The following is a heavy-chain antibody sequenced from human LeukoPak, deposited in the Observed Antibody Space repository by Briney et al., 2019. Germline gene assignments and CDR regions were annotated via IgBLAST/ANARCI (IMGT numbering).Heavy chain of an antibody. D-gene: IGHD3-16*01. Sequence: SETLSLTCAVSGGSISSYYWSWIRQPAGKGLEWIGRIHTSGSTNYNPSLKSRVTMSVDTSKNQFSLKLSSVTAADTAVYYCARDIVDYGLLGWFDPWGQGTLVTVSS. J-gene: IGHJ5*02. CDR1: GGSISSYY. CDR3: ARDIVDYGLLGWFDP. V-gene: IGHV4-4*07. CDR2: IHTSGST.